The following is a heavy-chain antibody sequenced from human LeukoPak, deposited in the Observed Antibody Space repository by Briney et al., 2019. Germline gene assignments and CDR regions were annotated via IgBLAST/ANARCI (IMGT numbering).Heavy chain of an antibody. CDR1: GYSFTNYW. CDR3: AIGGDSSTSCYRCFNY. J-gene: IGHJ4*02. Sequence: GESLKISCEGSGYSFTNYWIGWVRQMPGKGLEWMGIIYPDDSDTRYSPSFQGQVTISADKAIGTAYLQWSSLKASDTAMYYCAIGGDSSTSCYRCFNYWGQGTLVTVSS. V-gene: IGHV5-51*01. CDR2: IYPDDSDT. D-gene: IGHD2-2*01.